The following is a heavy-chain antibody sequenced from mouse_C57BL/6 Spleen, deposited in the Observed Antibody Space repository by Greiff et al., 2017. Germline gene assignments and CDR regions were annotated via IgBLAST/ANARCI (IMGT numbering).Heavy chain of an antibody. CDR1: GFTFSDYG. V-gene: IGHV5-17*01. Sequence: EVQRVEPGGGLVKPGGSLKLSCAASGFTFSDYGMHWVRQAPEKGLEWVAYISSGSSTIHYAHTVKGRFTFSIDNAKNTLFLQLTSLRSEDTAMYCCGRRGVATRYFDVWGTGTTVTVSS. CDR3: GRRGVATRYFDV. D-gene: IGHD1-1*02. CDR2: ISSGSSTI. J-gene: IGHJ1*03.